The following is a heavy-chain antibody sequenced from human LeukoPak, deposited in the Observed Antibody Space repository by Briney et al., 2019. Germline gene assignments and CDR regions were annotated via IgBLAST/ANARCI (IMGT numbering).Heavy chain of an antibody. CDR3: ARSKFGDDGTY. CDR2: IYYSGST. CDR1: SGSISSYY. V-gene: IGHV4-59*01. D-gene: IGHD2-21*02. Sequence: SETLSLTCTVSSGSISSYYWSWIRQPPGNGQEWIGYIYYSGSTNYNPSLKSRVTISVDASKNQFSLKLSSVTAADTAVYYCARSKFGDDGTYWGQGTQVTVSS. J-gene: IGHJ4*02.